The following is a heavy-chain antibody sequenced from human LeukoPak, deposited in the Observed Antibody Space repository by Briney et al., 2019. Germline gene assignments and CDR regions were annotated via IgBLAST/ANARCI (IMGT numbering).Heavy chain of an antibody. Sequence: SETLSLTCTVSGGSISSSSYYWGWIRQPPGKGLEWIGSIYYSGSTYYNPSLKSRVPISVDTSKNQFSLKLSSVTAADTAVYYCASRPVVAAVNWFDPWGQGTLVTVSS. CDR2: IYYSGST. V-gene: IGHV4-39*01. CDR3: ASRPVVAAVNWFDP. CDR1: GGSISSSSYY. J-gene: IGHJ5*02. D-gene: IGHD2-15*01.